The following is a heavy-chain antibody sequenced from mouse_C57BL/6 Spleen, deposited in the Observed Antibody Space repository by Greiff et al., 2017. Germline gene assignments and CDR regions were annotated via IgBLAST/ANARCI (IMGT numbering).Heavy chain of an antibody. CDR2: IDPEDGDT. J-gene: IGHJ2*01. Sequence: EVQLQQSGAELVRPGASVKLSCTASGFNIKDYYMHWVKQRPEQGLEWIGRIDPEDGDTEYAPKFQGKATMTAGTSSNTAYLQLSSLTSEDTAVYYCTTGDYGFSYFDYWGQGTTLTVSS. V-gene: IGHV14-1*01. CDR1: GFNIKDYY. D-gene: IGHD2-4*01. CDR3: TTGDYGFSYFDY.